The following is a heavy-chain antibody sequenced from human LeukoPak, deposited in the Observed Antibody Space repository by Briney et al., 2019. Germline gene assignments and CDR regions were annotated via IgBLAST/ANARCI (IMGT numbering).Heavy chain of an antibody. D-gene: IGHD3-9*01. CDR3: AKWGDYGVLTGYYVSDY. Sequence: PGASLRLSCLASGFTFSNYAMSWVRQAPGKGLERVSAITGSGGNTYYADSVKGRFTISRDNSKNTVFLQMNSLRAEDTAVYYCAKWGDYGVLTGYYVSDYWGQGTLVTVSS. CDR1: GFTFSNYA. CDR2: ITGSGGNT. V-gene: IGHV3-23*01. J-gene: IGHJ4*02.